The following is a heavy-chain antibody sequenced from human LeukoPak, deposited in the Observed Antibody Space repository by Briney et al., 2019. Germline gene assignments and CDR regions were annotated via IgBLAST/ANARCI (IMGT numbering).Heavy chain of an antibody. Sequence: GGSLRLSCAASGFTFSSYGMHWVRRAPGKGLEWVAFIRYDGSNRYYADSVKGRFTISRDNSKNTLYLQMNSLRAEDMAVYYCARAPYDSSGLLDYWGQGTLVTVSS. CDR1: GFTFSSYG. D-gene: IGHD3-22*01. J-gene: IGHJ4*02. CDR2: IRYDGSNR. CDR3: ARAPYDSSGLLDY. V-gene: IGHV3-30*02.